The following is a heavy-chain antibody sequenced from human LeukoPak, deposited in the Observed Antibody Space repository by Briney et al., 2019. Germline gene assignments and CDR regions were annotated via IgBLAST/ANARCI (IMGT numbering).Heavy chain of an antibody. CDR3: ARDYLIGIAVAGTPEVLLGNWYYFDY. D-gene: IGHD6-19*01. Sequence: GGSLRLSCAASGFTCSSYWMSWVREALGKGLEWVANIKQDGSEKYSVDSVKGRFTISRDNAKNSLYLQMISLRAEDTAVYYCARDYLIGIAVAGTPEVLLGNWYYFDYWGQGTLVTVSS. J-gene: IGHJ4*02. CDR1: GFTCSSYW. CDR2: IKQDGSEK. V-gene: IGHV3-7*01.